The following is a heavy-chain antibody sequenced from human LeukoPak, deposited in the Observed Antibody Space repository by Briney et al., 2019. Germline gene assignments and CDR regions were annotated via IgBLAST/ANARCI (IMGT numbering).Heavy chain of an antibody. J-gene: IGHJ4*02. V-gene: IGHV4-38-2*01. D-gene: IGHD3-22*01. CDR1: GYSISSGYY. Sequence: SETLSLTCAVSGYSISSGYYWGWIRQPPGKGLEWIGSIFHSGSPYYNPSLKSRVTISVDTSKTQFSLQLTSVTAADTAVYYCAGAIGAGRAFDYWGQGTLVTVSS. CDR3: AGAIGAGRAFDY. CDR2: IFHSGSP.